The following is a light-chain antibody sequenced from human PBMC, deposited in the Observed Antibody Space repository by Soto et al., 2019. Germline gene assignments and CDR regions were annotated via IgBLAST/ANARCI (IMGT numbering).Light chain of an antibody. CDR1: SRDVGGFNF. V-gene: IGLV2-14*01. J-gene: IGLJ2*01. CDR2: EVR. CDR3: NSYTSSNTLV. Sequence: QSALTQPASVSGSPGQSITISCTGTSRDVGGFNFVSWYQHHPGKAPKLMIFEVRKRPLGVSDRFSGSKSGNTASLTISGLQAEDEADYYCNSYTSSNTLVFGGGTKLTVL.